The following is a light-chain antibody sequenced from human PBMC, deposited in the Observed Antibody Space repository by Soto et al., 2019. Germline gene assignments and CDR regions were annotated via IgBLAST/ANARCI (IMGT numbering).Light chain of an antibody. Sequence: IQMTQSPSSLSASVGDIVSITFRASQSIGTFLNWYQQKPGEAPNLLIHTSFTLYSGVPSRFSGSGSGTKFTLTIASLQPDDFATYYCQQYETFSGTFGPGTKVDIK. CDR2: TSF. J-gene: IGKJ1*01. CDR1: QSIGTF. V-gene: IGKV1-39*01. CDR3: QQYETFSGT.